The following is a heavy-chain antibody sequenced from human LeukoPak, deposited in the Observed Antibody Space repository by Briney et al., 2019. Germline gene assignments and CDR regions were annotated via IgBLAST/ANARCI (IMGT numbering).Heavy chain of an antibody. CDR3: ARGRNDNGGMFFDS. V-gene: IGHV4-59*01. CDR2: ISYSDYT. D-gene: IGHD4-23*01. CDR1: GGSIRSYY. J-gene: IGHJ4*02. Sequence: SETLSLTCTVSGGSIRSYYWNWIRQAPGKGLEWVGFISYSDYTSYSPSLESRVAISVDTAKSQFSLRLNSMTAADTAIYYCARGRNDNGGMFFDSWAQGNLVTVSS.